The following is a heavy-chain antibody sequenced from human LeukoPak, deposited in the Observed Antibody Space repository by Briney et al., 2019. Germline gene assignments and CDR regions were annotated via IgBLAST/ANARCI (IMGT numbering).Heavy chain of an antibody. Sequence: ASVKVSCKASGYTFTGYYMHWVRQAPGQGLEWMGRINPNSGSTNYAQKFQGRVTMTRDTSISTAYMELSRLRSDDTAVYYCARVGGYCSGGSCYSNFDYWGQGTLVTVSS. D-gene: IGHD2-15*01. CDR1: GYTFTGYY. V-gene: IGHV1-2*06. CDR2: INPNSGST. CDR3: ARVGGYCSGGSCYSNFDY. J-gene: IGHJ4*02.